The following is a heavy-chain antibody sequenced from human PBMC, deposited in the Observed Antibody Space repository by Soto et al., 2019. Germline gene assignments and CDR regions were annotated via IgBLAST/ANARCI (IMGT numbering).Heavy chain of an antibody. CDR3: ASTPYDGAGYYGMDV. J-gene: IGHJ6*02. CDR2: IYPGDSDT. Sequence: GESLKISCKGSGDSFTSYWIGWVRQMPGKGLEWMGIIYPGDSDTRYSPSFQGQVTISADKSISTAYLQWSSLKASDTAMYYCASTPYDGAGYYGMDVWGQGTTVTVSS. V-gene: IGHV5-51*01. D-gene: IGHD6-19*01. CDR1: GDSFTSYW.